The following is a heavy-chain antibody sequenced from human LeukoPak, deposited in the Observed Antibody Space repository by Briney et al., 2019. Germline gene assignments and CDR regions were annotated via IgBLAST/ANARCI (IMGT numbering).Heavy chain of an antibody. CDR3: ARGVARTYYSDTSGYAAADY. Sequence: SETLSLTCAVYGESFSGYYWSWIRQPPGKGLEWIGEINHSGSTNYNPSLKSRVTISVDTSKNQFSLKLSSVAAADTAVYYCARGVARTYYSDTSGYAAADYWGQGTLVTVSS. V-gene: IGHV4-34*01. CDR2: INHSGST. D-gene: IGHD3-22*01. CDR1: GESFSGYY. J-gene: IGHJ4*02.